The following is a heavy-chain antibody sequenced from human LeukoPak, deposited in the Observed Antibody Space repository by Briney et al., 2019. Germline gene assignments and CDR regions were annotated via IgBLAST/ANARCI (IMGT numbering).Heavy chain of an antibody. V-gene: IGHV1-18*01. CDR3: ARKALNWGALGY. CDR2: ISTYNGNT. D-gene: IGHD3-16*01. J-gene: IGHJ4*02. Sequence: ASVKVSCKASGFTFTSYGFSWVRRAPGQGLEWMGWISTYNGNTIYAEKLQGRVTMTTDTSTSTAYLELRSLRSDDTAVYYCARKALNWGALGYWGQGTLVTVSS. CDR1: GFTFTSYG.